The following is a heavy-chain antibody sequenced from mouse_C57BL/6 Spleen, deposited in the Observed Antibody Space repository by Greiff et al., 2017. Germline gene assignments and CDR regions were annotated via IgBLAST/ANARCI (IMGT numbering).Heavy chain of an antibody. CDR1: GYTFTSYW. V-gene: IGHV1-55*01. J-gene: IGHJ2*01. D-gene: IGHD2-4*01. CDR2: IYPGSGST. Sequence: VKLQQPGAELVKPGASVKMSCKASGYTFTSYWITWVKQRPGQGLEWIGDIYPGSGSTNYNEKFKSKATLTVDTSSSTAYMQLSSLTSEDSAVYYCARSDYDGYYFDYWGQGTTLTVSS. CDR3: ARSDYDGYYFDY.